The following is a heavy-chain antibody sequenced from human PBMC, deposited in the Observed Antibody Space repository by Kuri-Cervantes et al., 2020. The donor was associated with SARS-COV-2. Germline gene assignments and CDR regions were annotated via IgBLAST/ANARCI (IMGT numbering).Heavy chain of an antibody. D-gene: IGHD2-21*01. CDR2: IYYSGST. CDR1: GGSISSYY. Sequence: GSLRLSCTVSGGSISSYYWSWIRQPPGKGLEWIGYIYYSGSTNYNPSLKSRVTISVDTSKNQFSLKLSSVTAADTAVYYCARTDSPPLNWFDPWGQGTLVTVSS. J-gene: IGHJ5*02. CDR3: ARTDSPPLNWFDP. V-gene: IGHV4-59*01.